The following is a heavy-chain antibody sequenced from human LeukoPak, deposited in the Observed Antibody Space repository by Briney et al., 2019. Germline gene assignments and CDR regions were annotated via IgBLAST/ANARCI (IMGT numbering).Heavy chain of an antibody. J-gene: IGHJ4*02. Sequence: ASVKVSCKVSGYTLTELSMHWVRQAPGKGLEWMGGFDPEDGETIYAQKFQDRVTMTRDTSTSTVYMELSSLRAEDTAVYYCARGLSGNYFDCWGRGTLVTVSS. D-gene: IGHD3-10*01. CDR1: GYTLTELS. V-gene: IGHV1-24*01. CDR2: FDPEDGET. CDR3: ARGLSGNYFDC.